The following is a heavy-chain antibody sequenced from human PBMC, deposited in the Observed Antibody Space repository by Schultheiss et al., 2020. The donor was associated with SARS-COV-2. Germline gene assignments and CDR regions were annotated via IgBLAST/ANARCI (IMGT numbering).Heavy chain of an antibody. Sequence: GGSLRLSCKGSGYSFTSYWIGWVRQMPGKGLEWMGIIYPGDSDTRYSPSFQGQVTISADKSISTAYLQWSSLKASDTAMYYCARQRGMVEAGEYFQHWGQGTLVTVSS. J-gene: IGHJ1*01. D-gene: IGHD2-15*01. CDR3: ARQRGMVEAGEYFQH. V-gene: IGHV5-51*01. CDR2: IYPGDSDT. CDR1: GYSFTSYW.